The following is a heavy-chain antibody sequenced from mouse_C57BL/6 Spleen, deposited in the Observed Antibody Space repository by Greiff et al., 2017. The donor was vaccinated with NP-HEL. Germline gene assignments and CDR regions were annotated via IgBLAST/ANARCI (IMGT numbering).Heavy chain of an antibody. CDR3: ARKGSYDDYDYFDY. D-gene: IGHD2-4*01. J-gene: IGHJ2*01. V-gene: IGHV14-3*01. Sequence: VQLQQSVAELVRPGASVKLSCTASGFTINNTYMHWVKQRPEQGLEWIGRIDPANGNTKYAPKFQGKATLTADTSSNTAYLQLSSLTSEDTAIDYGARKGSYDDYDYFDYWGQGTTLTVSS. CDR1: GFTINNTY. CDR2: IDPANGNT.